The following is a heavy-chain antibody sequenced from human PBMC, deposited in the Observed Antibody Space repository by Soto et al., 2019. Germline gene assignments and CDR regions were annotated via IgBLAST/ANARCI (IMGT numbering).Heavy chain of an antibody. J-gene: IGHJ4*02. V-gene: IGHV3-48*03. CDR2: ISSSGSTI. D-gene: IGHD3-16*01. CDR3: ARDSDDYVWGSYQTPGALDY. CDR1: VFPFIRYE. Sequence: LSFSASVFPFIRYEMNWVRPAPGKGLEWVSYISSSGSTIYYADSVKGRFTISRDNAKNSLYLQMNSLRAEDTAVYYCARDSDDYVWGSYQTPGALDYWGQGTLVTVSA.